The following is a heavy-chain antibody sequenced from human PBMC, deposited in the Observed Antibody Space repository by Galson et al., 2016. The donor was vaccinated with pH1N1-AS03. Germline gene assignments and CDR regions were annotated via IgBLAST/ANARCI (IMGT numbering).Heavy chain of an antibody. CDR1: GYSFSNYW. CDR3: ARVIPVAGFHFDS. D-gene: IGHD6-19*01. Sequence: QSGAEVKKPGESLRVSCTGYGYSFSNYWIGWVRQLPGKGLEWMGFIYCGDSDTRYGPSFQGRVTFSADKSTNTAYLQWSRLQASDTAIYSCARVIPVAGFHFDSWGQGTLVTVSS. V-gene: IGHV5-51*03. J-gene: IGHJ4*02. CDR2: IYCGDSDT.